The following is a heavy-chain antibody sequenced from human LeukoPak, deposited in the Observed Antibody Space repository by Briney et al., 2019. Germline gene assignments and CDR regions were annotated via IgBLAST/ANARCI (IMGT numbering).Heavy chain of an antibody. CDR2: ISGSGGST. CDR1: GFTFSSYA. Sequence: PGGSLRLSCAASGFTFSSYAMSWVRQAPGKGLEWVSAISGSGGSTYYADSVKGRFTISRDNSKNTLYLQMNSLRAEDTAVYYCARVRGYCSSTSCYKDDAFDIWGQGTMVTVSS. V-gene: IGHV3-23*01. J-gene: IGHJ3*02. CDR3: ARVRGYCSSTSCYKDDAFDI. D-gene: IGHD2-2*02.